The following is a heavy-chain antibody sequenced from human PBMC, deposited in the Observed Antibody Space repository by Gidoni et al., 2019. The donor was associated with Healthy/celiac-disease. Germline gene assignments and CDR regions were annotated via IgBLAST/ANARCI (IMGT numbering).Heavy chain of an antibody. D-gene: IGHD1-1*01. V-gene: IGHV3-20*01. CDR3: ARLRGTFYFDY. Sequence: NGGSTGYADSVKGRFTISRDNAKNSLYLQMNSLRAEDTALYHCARLRGTFYFDYWGQGTLVTVSS. CDR2: NGGST. J-gene: IGHJ4*02.